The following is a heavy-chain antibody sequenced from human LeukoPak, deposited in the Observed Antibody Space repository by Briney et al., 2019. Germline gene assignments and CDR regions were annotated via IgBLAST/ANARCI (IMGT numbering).Heavy chain of an antibody. CDR2: IRYDGSNK. CDR3: AKDSWIGSSWTNYFDY. D-gene: IGHD6-13*01. Sequence: GGSLRLSCAASGFTFSSYGMHWVRQAPGKGLEWVAFIRYDGSNKYYADSVKGRFTISRDNSKNMLYLQMNSLRAEDTAVYYCAKDSWIGSSWTNYFDYWGQGTLVTVSS. CDR1: GFTFSSYG. V-gene: IGHV3-30*02. J-gene: IGHJ4*02.